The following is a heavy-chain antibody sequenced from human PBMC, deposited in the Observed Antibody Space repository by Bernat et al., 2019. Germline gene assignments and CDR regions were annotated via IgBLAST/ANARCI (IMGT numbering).Heavy chain of an antibody. CDR2: ISSSSSYI. D-gene: IGHD3-16*01. V-gene: IGHV3-21*01. J-gene: IGHJ4*02. CDR1: GFTFSSYS. Sequence: EVQLVESGGGLVKPGGSLRLSCAASGFTFSSYSMNWVRQAPGKGLEWVSSISSSSSYIYYADSVNGRFTISRDNAKNSLYLQMNSLRAEDTAVYYCARWVGDGNFDYWGQGTLVTVSS. CDR3: ARWVGDGNFDY.